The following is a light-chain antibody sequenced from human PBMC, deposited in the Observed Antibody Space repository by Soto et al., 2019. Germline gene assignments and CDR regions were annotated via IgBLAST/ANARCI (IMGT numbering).Light chain of an antibody. Sequence: MTQTPLSLPVTPVGETFSLPCRGSQSISSWLAWYQQKPAKAPKLLIYDASSLESGVPSRFSGSGSGTEFTLTISSLQPDDFATYYCQQYNSYSPETFGQGTKVDIK. CDR3: QQYNSYSPET. J-gene: IGKJ1*01. V-gene: IGKV1-5*01. CDR2: DAS. CDR1: QSISSW.